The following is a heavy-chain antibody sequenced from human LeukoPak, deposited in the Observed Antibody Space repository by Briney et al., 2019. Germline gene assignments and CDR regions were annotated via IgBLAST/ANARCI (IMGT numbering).Heavy chain of an antibody. CDR1: GYTFTGYD. Sequence: ASVKVSCKASGYTFTGYDINWVRQATGQGLEWMGWMNPNSGNTGYAQKFQGRVTMTRNTSISTAYMELSSLRSEDPAVYYCARGRRGYRLLPEDDVWGKGTTVTVSS. CDR3: ARGRRGYRLLPEDDV. CDR2: MNPNSGNT. V-gene: IGHV1-8*01. D-gene: IGHD2-2*01. J-gene: IGHJ6*04.